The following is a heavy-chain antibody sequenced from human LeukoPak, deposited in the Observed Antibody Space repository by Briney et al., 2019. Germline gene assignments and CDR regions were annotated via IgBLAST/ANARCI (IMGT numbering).Heavy chain of an antibody. CDR2: IYPGDSDT. J-gene: IGHJ4*02. V-gene: IGHV5-51*01. CDR1: GYSFTSYW. Sequence: GESLKISCKGSGYSFTSYWIGWVRQMPGKGLEWMGIIYPGDSDTRYSPSFQGQVTISADKSISTAYLQWSSLKASDTAGYYCARRGSSSRYDFDYWGQGTLVTVSS. CDR3: ARRGSSSRYDFDY. D-gene: IGHD6-13*01.